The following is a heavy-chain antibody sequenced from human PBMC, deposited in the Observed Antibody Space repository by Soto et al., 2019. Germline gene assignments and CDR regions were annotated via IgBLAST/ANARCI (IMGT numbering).Heavy chain of an antibody. J-gene: IGHJ5*02. D-gene: IGHD2-21*02. CDR2: MNPNSGNT. CDR3: ARSPSAVVTRRRNWFDP. Sequence: QVQLVQSGAEVKKPGASVKVSCKASGYTFTSYDINWVRQATGQGLEWMGWMNPNSGNTGYAQKFRGRVTMTRNTSISTAYMELSSLKSEDTAVYYCARSPSAVVTRRRNWFDPWGQGTLVTVSS. CDR1: GYTFTSYD. V-gene: IGHV1-8*01.